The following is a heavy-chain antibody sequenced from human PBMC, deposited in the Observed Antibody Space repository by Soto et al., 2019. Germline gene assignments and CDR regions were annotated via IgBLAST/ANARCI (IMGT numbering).Heavy chain of an antibody. CDR2: ISYDGSNK. V-gene: IGHV3-30*18. CDR3: AKQLVRGYYYYGMDV. D-gene: IGHD6-6*01. J-gene: IGHJ6*02. Sequence: GGSLRLSCAASGFTFNNYGMHWVRQAPGKGLEWVAVISYDGSNKNYADSVKGRFTISRDNSRNTLYLHMNSLRAEDTAVYYCAKQLVRGYYYYGMDVWGQGTTVTVSS. CDR1: GFTFNNYG.